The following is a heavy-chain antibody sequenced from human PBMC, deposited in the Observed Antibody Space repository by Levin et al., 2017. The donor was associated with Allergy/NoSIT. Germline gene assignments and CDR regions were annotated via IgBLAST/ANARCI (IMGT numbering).Heavy chain of an antibody. Sequence: GESLKISCAASGFTVSSNYMSWVRQAPGKGLEWVSVIYSGGSTYYADSVKGRFTISRDNSKNTLYLQMNSLRAEDTAVYYCASEGENYYDSSGYPYWGQGTLVTVSS. CDR3: ASEGENYYDSSGYPY. CDR2: IYSGGST. D-gene: IGHD3-22*01. J-gene: IGHJ4*02. V-gene: IGHV3-53*01. CDR1: GFTVSSNY.